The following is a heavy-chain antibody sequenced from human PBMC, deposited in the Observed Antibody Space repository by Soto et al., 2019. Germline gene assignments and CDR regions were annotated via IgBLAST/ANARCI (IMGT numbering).Heavy chain of an antibody. V-gene: IGHV4-39*01. D-gene: IGHD6-6*01. CDR2: IYYSGST. CDR3: ARRIAARGMDV. J-gene: IGHJ6*02. Sequence: QLQLQESGPGLMKPSETLSLTCTVSGGSISSGNYYWGWVRQPPGKGLEWIGRIYYSGSTYSNPSLKSRVTISGDTTKNQFSLKLSSVTAADTAVYYCARRIAARGMDVWGQGTTVTVSS. CDR1: GGSISSGNYY.